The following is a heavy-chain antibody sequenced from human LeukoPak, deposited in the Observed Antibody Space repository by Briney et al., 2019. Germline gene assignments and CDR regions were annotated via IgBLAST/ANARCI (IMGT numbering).Heavy chain of an antibody. CDR1: GYTFTGYY. CDR3: ARDIVVVPAAEPFDY. V-gene: IGHV1-2*02. CDR2: INPNSGGT. D-gene: IGHD2-2*01. Sequence: ASVKVSCKASGYTFTGYYMHWVRQAPGQGLEWMGWINPNSGGTNYAQKFQGRVTMTRDTSISTAYMELSRLRSDDTAVSYCARDIVVVPAAEPFDYWGQGTLVTVSS. J-gene: IGHJ4*02.